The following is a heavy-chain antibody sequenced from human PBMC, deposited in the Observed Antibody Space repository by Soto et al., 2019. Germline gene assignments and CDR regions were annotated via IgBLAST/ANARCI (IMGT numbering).Heavy chain of an antibody. CDR2: ISYDGSNK. CDR1: GFTFSSYA. D-gene: IGHD3-16*01. CDR3: ARAGDQKYYYYCYGMDV. V-gene: IGHV3-30-3*01. Sequence: QVQLVESGGGVVQPGRSLRLSCAASGFTFSSYAMHWVRQAPGKGLEWVAVISYDGSNKYYADSVKGRFTISRDNSKNTLYLQMNSLRAEDTAVYYCARAGDQKYYYYCYGMDVWGQGTTVTVSS. J-gene: IGHJ6*02.